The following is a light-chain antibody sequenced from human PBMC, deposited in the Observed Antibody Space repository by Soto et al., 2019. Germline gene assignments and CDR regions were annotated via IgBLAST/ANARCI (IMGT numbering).Light chain of an antibody. V-gene: IGLV2-14*01. CDR3: FSYTSSGTYV. CDR1: SSDVGNYKY. Sequence: QSVLTQPASVSGSPGQSITISCTGTSSDVGNYKYVSWYQQHPGKGPKLMIYEVSNRPSGVSNRFSGSKSGNTASLTISGLQAEDETDYYCFSYTSSGTYVFGTGTKVTVL. J-gene: IGLJ1*01. CDR2: EVS.